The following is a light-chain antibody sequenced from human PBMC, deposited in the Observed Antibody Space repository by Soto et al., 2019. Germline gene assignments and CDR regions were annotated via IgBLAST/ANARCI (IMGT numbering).Light chain of an antibody. V-gene: IGKV1-39*01. Sequence: DIQMTQSPSSLSASVGDRVTITCRASQSISIYLNWYQQQPGKAPKLLIYAASRLQSGVPSTFSGTGSGRDFTLTISSLQPEDFATYYCQQSYSTPAFGQGTKLEIK. J-gene: IGKJ2*01. CDR1: QSISIY. CDR2: AAS. CDR3: QQSYSTPA.